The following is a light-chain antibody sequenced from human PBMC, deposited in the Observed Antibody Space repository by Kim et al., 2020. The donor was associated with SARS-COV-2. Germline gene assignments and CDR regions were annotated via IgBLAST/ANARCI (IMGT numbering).Light chain of an antibody. Sequence: ASVGDRVTITCRASQRISSYLNWYQQKPGKAPKLLIYAASRLQSGVPSRFSGSGSGTDFTLTISSLQPEDFATYYCQQSYSTPMYTFGQGTKLEI. V-gene: IGKV1-39*01. CDR3: QQSYSTPMYT. CDR2: AAS. CDR1: QRISSY. J-gene: IGKJ2*01.